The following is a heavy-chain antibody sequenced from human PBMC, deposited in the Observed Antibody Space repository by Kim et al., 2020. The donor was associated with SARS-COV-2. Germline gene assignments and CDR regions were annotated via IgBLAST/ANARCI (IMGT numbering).Heavy chain of an antibody. V-gene: IGHV5-10-1*01. Sequence: GESLKISCKGSGYSFTSYWISWVRQMPGKGLEWMGRIDPSDSYTNYSPSFQGHVTISADKSISTAYLQWSSLKASDTAMYYCARQYYDFWSGYYRVFDYWGQGTLVTVSS. CDR2: IDPSDSYT. D-gene: IGHD3-3*01. CDR1: GYSFTSYW. J-gene: IGHJ4*02. CDR3: ARQYYDFWSGYYRVFDY.